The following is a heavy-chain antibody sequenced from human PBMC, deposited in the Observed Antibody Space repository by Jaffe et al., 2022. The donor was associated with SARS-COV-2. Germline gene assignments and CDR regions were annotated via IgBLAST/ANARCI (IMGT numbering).Heavy chain of an antibody. J-gene: IGHJ4*02. CDR1: GFRFSDYG. CDR3: ARELRGPYTFDN. CDR2: IYSDGSKT. V-gene: IGHV3-33*01. D-gene: IGHD4-17*01. Sequence: VQLVESGGGVVQPGRSLRLSCAVSGFRFSDYGMHWVRQAPGKGLEWVGVIYSDGSKTYYADSVKGRFAISRDNSNNALYLQMHNLRADDTAVYYCARELRGPYTFDNWGQGTLVTVSS.